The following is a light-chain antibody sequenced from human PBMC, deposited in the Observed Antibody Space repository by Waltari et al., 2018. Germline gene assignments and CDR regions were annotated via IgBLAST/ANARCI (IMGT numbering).Light chain of an antibody. Sequence: DIQMTQSPLFLSASVGDRVTITCRASQSISSYLNWYQQKPGKAPKLLISGASSLQSGVPSSFIGSGSGTDFTLTISCLQPEDFATYYCQQSYNIPWMFGQGTRVEIK. CDR1: QSISSY. CDR2: GAS. J-gene: IGKJ1*01. CDR3: QQSYNIPWM. V-gene: IGKV1-39*01.